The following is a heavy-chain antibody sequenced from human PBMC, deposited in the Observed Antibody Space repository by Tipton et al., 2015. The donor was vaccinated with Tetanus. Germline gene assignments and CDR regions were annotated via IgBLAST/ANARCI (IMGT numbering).Heavy chain of an antibody. Sequence: RSLRLSCTVSGGSISSGGYYWSWIRQHPGKGLEWIGYIYYSGSTYYNPSLKSRVTISVDTSKNQFSLKLSSVTAADTAVYYCARCLAHGDHPDSGLLDWGQGTLVTVSS. CDR3: ARCLAHGDHPDSGLLD. CDR2: IYYSGST. D-gene: IGHD4-17*01. J-gene: IGHJ4*02. V-gene: IGHV4-31*02. CDR1: GGSISSGGYY.